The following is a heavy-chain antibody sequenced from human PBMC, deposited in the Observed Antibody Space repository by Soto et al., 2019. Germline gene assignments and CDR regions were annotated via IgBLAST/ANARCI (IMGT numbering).Heavy chain of an antibody. CDR3: ATVGPAVLRTYYHYYGLDV. D-gene: IGHD4-17*01. CDR2: IKSNSDGGTT. CDR1: GFTFNNAL. J-gene: IGHJ6*02. V-gene: IGHV3-15*07. Sequence: EVQLVESGGDLVKPGGSLRLSCAASGFTFNNALMNWVRQTPGKGLEWVGRIKSNSDGGTTDYAAPVKGRFTITRDDSKTTLYRQMNSLQIEDTGVYYCATVGPAVLRTYYHYYGLDVWGHGTAVPVSS.